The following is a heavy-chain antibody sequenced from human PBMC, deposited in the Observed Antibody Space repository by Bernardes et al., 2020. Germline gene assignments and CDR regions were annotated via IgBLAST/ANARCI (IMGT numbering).Heavy chain of an antibody. D-gene: IGHD3-22*01. J-gene: IGHJ4*02. CDR2: ISASGGST. CDR3: ANRGPVLDSSAAPGY. CDR1: GFTFSYYA. V-gene: IGHV3-23*01. Sequence: GGSLRLSCAASGFTFSYYAMGWVRQAPGKGLEWVSAISASGGSTYYADSVKGRFTISRDNSKNTLYVQMNSLRAEDTAVYYCANRGPVLDSSAAPGYWGQGTLVTVSS.